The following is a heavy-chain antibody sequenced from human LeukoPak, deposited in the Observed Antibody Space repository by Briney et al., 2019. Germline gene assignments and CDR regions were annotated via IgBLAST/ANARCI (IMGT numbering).Heavy chain of an antibody. CDR3: ARAGEYFYDSSGYYPDAFDI. CDR2: MSYDGNNK. CDR1: GFPLSSYG. V-gene: IGHV3-30*03. D-gene: IGHD3-22*01. J-gene: IGHJ3*02. Sequence: GGSLRLSCVVSGFPLSSYGMHWVRQAPGKGLEWVAVMSYDGNNKYFADSVKGRFTISRDDSKNTVYLQLNSLRAEDTAVYYCARAGEYFYDSSGYYPDAFDIWGQGTMVTVSS.